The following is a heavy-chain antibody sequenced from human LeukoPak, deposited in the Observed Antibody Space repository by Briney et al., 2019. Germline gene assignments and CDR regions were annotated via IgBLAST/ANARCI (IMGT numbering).Heavy chain of an antibody. D-gene: IGHD3-16*01. J-gene: IGHJ4*02. CDR2: INHSGST. V-gene: IGHV4-34*01. CDR1: GGSLSGYD. Sequence: SETLSLTCAVYGGSLSGYDWSWIRQTPGKGPEWIGEINHSGSTNYNPSLKSRVTTSIDKSKNQFSLQLSSVTAADTAVYYCARDPPGGGSYFDYWGQGTLVTVSS. CDR3: ARDPPGGGSYFDY.